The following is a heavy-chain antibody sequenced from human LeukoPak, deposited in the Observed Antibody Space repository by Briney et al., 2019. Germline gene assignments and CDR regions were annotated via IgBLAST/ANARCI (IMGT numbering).Heavy chain of an antibody. CDR2: IYPDDSDT. Sequence: GESLKISCKGSGYRFSNDWIGWVRQMPGKGLEWMGIIYPDDSDTKCSPSFQGQVSISADKSINTAYLQWGSLKASDTAMYYCARRHCSGGSCYGEFDYWGQGTLVTVSS. V-gene: IGHV5-51*01. CDR3: ARRHCSGGSCYGEFDY. J-gene: IGHJ4*02. CDR1: GYRFSNDW. D-gene: IGHD2-15*01.